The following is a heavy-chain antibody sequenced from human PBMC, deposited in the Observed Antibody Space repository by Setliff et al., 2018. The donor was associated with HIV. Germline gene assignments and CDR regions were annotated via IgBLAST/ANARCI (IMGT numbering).Heavy chain of an antibody. CDR2: IKSKTDGGTT. J-gene: IGHJ3*02. V-gene: IGHV3-15*01. CDR3: ARDLGDILTGYPAPDAFDI. CDR1: GFTFSNAW. Sequence: PGGSLRLSCAASGFTFSNAWMSWVRQAPGKGLEWVGRIKSKTDGGTTDYAAPVKGRFTISRDDSKNTLYLQMNSLRAEDTAVYYCARDLGDILTGYPAPDAFDIWSQGTMVTVSS. D-gene: IGHD3-9*01.